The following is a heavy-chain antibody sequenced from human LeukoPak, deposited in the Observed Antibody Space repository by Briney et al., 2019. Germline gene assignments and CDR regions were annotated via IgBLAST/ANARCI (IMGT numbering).Heavy chain of an antibody. D-gene: IGHD3-16*01. CDR1: GGSISSYY. J-gene: IGHJ4*02. CDR2: IYHSGST. Sequence: PSETLSLTCTVSGGSISSYYWSWVRQPPGKGLEWIGEIYHSGSTNYNPSLKSRVTISVDKSKNQFSLKLSSVTATDTAVYYCARDLRMITFGGAPYWGQGTLVTVSS. CDR3: ARDLRMITFGGAPY. V-gene: IGHV4-4*02.